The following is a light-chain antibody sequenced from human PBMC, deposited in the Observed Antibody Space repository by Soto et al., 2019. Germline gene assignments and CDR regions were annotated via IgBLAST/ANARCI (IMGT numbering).Light chain of an antibody. CDR1: QSVNSY. Sequence: EIVLAQSPATLSLSPGERATLSCKTSQSVNSYLAWYQQKPGQAPRLLIYNASQRATGIPARFSGSGSGTDFTLTISSLEPEDFAVYYCQQRSNWLITFGQGTRLEI. J-gene: IGKJ5*01. CDR2: NAS. V-gene: IGKV3-11*01. CDR3: QQRSNWLIT.